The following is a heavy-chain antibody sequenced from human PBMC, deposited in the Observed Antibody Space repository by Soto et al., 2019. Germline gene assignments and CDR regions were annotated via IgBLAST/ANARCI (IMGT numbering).Heavy chain of an antibody. CDR2: IYYSGST. J-gene: IGHJ6*03. D-gene: IGHD3-3*01. V-gene: IGHV4-31*03. CDR1: GGSISSGGYY. Sequence: QVQLQESGPGLVKPSQTLSLTCTVSGGSISSGGYYWSWIRQHPGKGLEWIGYIYYSGSTYYNPSLNSRVTLSVNTSKNQFSLKLSSVTAADTAVYYCARENGAYYDFWSGSVGYYYYYMDVWGKGTTVTVSS. CDR3: ARENGAYYDFWSGSVGYYYYYMDV.